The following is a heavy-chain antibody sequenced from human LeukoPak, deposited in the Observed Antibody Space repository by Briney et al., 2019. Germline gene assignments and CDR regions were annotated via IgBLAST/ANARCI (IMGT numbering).Heavy chain of an antibody. CDR2: IYHSGST. Sequence: PSETLSLTCAVSGGSISSSNWWSWVRQPPGKGLEWIGEIYHSGSTNYNPSLKSRVTISVDKSKNQFSLKLSSVTAADTAVYYCARQPRITVFGVVKKGGNWFDPWGQGTLVTVSS. CDR3: ARQPRITVFGVVKKGGNWFDP. J-gene: IGHJ5*02. D-gene: IGHD3-3*01. V-gene: IGHV4-4*02. CDR1: GGSISSSNW.